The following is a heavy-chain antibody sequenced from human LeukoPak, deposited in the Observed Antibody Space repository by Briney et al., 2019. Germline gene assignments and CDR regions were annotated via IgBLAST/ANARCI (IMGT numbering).Heavy chain of an antibody. CDR3: AKSGSSVFWS. V-gene: IGHV3-7*03. J-gene: IGHJ5*02. CDR1: GFTFSSRA. Sequence: GGSLRLSCAASGFTFSSRAMHWVRQAPGKGLEWVANIKEDGSEKYYVDSVKGRFTVSRDNVKNSLFLQMNSLRVDDTAVYYCAKSGSSVFWSWGQGTLVTVSS. CDR2: IKEDGSEK. D-gene: IGHD3-3*02.